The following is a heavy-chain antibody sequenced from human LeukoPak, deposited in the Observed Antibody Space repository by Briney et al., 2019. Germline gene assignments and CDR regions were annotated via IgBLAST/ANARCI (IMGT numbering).Heavy chain of an antibody. D-gene: IGHD1-26*01. V-gene: IGHV4-59*01. CDR3: ARGYLDWFDP. CDR1: GGSISSYF. Sequence: ASETLSLTCTVSGGSISSYFWTWLRQPPGKGLEWIGYIYYSGSTSYNPSLKSRVTISVDTSKNQFSLNLNSVTAADTAVYYCARGYLDWFDPWGQGTLVTVSS. CDR2: IYYSGST. J-gene: IGHJ5*02.